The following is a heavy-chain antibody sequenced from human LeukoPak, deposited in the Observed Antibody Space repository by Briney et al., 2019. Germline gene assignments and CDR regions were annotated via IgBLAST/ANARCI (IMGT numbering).Heavy chain of an antibody. J-gene: IGHJ6*03. D-gene: IGHD6-13*01. V-gene: IGHV1-2*02. CDR2: INPNSGGT. CDR1: GYTFTGYY. CDR3: ARDSGAAAGTYYYHYMDV. Sequence: GASVKVSCKASGYTFTGYYMHWVRQAPGQGLEWMGWINPNSGGTNYAQKFQGRVTMTRDTSISTAYMELSRLRSDDTAVYYCARDSGAAAGTYYYHYMDVWGKGTTVTVSS.